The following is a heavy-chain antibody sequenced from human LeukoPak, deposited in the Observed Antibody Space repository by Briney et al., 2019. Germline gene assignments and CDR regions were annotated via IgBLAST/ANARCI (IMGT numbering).Heavy chain of an antibody. V-gene: IGHV3-23*01. J-gene: IGHJ4*02. CDR1: GFTFSSYA. CDR3: AKVRISGYDYAAPRPDY. CDR2: ISGSGGST. Sequence: PGGSLRLSCAASGFTFSSYAMSWVRQAPGKGLEWVSAISGSGGSTYYADSVKGRFTISRDNSKNTLYLQMNSLRAEDTAVYYCAKVRISGYDYAAPRPDYWGQGTLVTVSS. D-gene: IGHD5-12*01.